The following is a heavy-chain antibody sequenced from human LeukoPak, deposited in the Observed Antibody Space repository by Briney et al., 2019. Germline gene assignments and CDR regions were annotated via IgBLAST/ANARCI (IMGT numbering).Heavy chain of an antibody. D-gene: IGHD5-12*01. J-gene: IGHJ4*02. CDR3: ARASDYAPYPFDY. CDR1: GGSISSGDYY. V-gene: IGHV4-30-4*08. CDR2: IYYSGST. Sequence: SETLSLTCTVSGGSISSGDYYWSWIRQPPGKGLEWIGYIYYSGSTYYNPSLKSRVTIPVDTSKNQFSLKLSSVTAADTAVYYCARASDYAPYPFDYWGQGTLVTVSS.